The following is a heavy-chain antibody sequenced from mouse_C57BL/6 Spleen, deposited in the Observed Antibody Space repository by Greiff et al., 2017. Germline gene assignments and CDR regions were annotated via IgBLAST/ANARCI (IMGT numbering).Heavy chain of an antibody. Sequence: EVQLQQSGPELVKPGASVKISCKASGYSFTGYYMNWVKQSPEKSLEWIGEINPSTGGTTYNQKFKAKATLTVDKSSSTAYMQLKSLTSEDSAVYYRARTLLFDYWGQGTTLTVSS. CDR1: GYSFTGYY. CDR2: INPSTGGT. V-gene: IGHV1-42*01. J-gene: IGHJ2*01. CDR3: ARTLLFDY.